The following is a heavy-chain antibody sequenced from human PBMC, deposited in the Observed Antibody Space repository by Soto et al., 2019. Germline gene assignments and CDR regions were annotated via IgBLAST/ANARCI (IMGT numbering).Heavy chain of an antibody. CDR2: INPNSGAT. V-gene: IGHV1-2*02. Sequence: SVKVSCKASGYTFTGYFMHWVRQAPGQGLEWMGWINPNSGATKYAQKFQGRVTLSRDTSISTAYMELSGLRSDDTAVYYCARGGGTILAPLPWGQGTLVTVSS. D-gene: IGHD3-3*01. CDR1: GYTFTGYF. CDR3: ARGGGTILAPLP. J-gene: IGHJ5*02.